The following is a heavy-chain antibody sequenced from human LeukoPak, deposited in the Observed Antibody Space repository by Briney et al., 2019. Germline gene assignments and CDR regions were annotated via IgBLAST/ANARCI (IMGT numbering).Heavy chain of an antibody. CDR2: ISGSGSNT. V-gene: IGHV3-23*01. J-gene: IGHJ6*02. Sequence: GGSLRLSCTASGFTFSNYAMNWVRRAPGKGLEWVSAISGSGSNTYYAYSVKGRFTISRDNSINSLYLQMNSLRAEDTAVYYCATSQREAYGYGMDVWGQGTTVTVSS. CDR3: ATSQREAYGYGMDV. CDR1: GFTFSNYA. D-gene: IGHD2-21*01.